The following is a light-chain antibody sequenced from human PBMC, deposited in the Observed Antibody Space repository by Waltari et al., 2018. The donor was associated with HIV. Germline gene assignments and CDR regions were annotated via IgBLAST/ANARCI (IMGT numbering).Light chain of an antibody. CDR1: SSDVGGYNY. V-gene: IGLV2-14*01. Sequence: QSALTQPASVSGSPGQSITISRTGTSSDVGGYNYASWYQQHPGKAPKLMIYEVSNRPSGVSNRFSGSKSGNTASLTISGLQAEDEADYYCSSYTSSSTLRVFGGGTKLTVL. CDR2: EVS. J-gene: IGLJ3*02. CDR3: SSYTSSSTLRV.